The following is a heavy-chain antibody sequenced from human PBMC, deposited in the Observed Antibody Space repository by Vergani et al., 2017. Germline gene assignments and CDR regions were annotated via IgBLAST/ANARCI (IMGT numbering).Heavy chain of an antibody. D-gene: IGHD7-27*01. J-gene: IGHJ4*02. Sequence: EVKLVESGGGLVKPGGSLRLSCAASGFTFSSYSMNWVRQAPGKGLEWVSSISSSSSYIYYADSVKGRLTISRDNAKNSLYLQMNSLRAEDTAVYYCARVSLREQGIDYWGQGTLVTVSS. CDR3: ARVSLREQGIDY. CDR2: ISSSSSYI. V-gene: IGHV3-21*01. CDR1: GFTFSSYS.